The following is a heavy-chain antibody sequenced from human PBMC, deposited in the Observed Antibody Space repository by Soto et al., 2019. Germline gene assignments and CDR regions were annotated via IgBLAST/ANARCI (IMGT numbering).Heavy chain of an antibody. CDR2: IYYSGST. Sequence: SETLSLTCTVSGGSISSYYWSWIRQPPGKGLEWIGYIYYSGSTNYNPSLKSRVTISVDTSKNQFSLKLSSLTAADTAVYYCARGLMITFGGVIEAFDIWGQGTMVTVSS. V-gene: IGHV4-59*01. CDR3: ARGLMITFGGVIEAFDI. J-gene: IGHJ3*02. CDR1: GGSISSYY. D-gene: IGHD3-16*01.